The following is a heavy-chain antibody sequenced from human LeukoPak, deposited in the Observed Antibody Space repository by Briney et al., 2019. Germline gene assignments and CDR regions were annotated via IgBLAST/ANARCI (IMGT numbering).Heavy chain of an antibody. CDR2: RNPNRCNT. D-gene: IGHD6-19*01. CDR3: ARGRRMRGSGWFGYSQSWFDP. CDR1: GYTFTSYE. V-gene: IGHV1-8*01. Sequence: ASVKVSCKASGYTFTSYEINWVRQATGQGLEWMGWRNPNRCNTGYAQTFTGRVPMTRTTSISTAYMERSSLRSEDTAVYYCARGRRMRGSGWFGYSQSWFDPWGQGTLVTVS. J-gene: IGHJ5*02.